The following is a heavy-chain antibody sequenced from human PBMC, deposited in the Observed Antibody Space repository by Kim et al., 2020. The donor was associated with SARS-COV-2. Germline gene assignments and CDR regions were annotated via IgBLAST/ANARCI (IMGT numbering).Heavy chain of an antibody. D-gene: IGHD1-26*01. CDR2: IYYSGST. Sequence: SETLSLTCTVSGGSISSYYWSWIRQPPGKGLEWIGYIYYSGSTNYNPSLKSRVTISVDTSKNQFSLKLSSVTAADTAVYYCARFRARMTRSGSYQGDGYYYYYGMDVWGQGTTVTVSS. CDR3: ARFRARMTRSGSYQGDGYYYYYGMDV. CDR1: GGSISSYY. J-gene: IGHJ6*02. V-gene: IGHV4-59*13.